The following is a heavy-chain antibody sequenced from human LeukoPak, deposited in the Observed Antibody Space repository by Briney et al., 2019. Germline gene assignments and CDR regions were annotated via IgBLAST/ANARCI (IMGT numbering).Heavy chain of an antibody. CDR3: AAYIVGVPH. J-gene: IGHJ4*02. CDR1: GFTVTTHY. D-gene: IGHD3-22*01. CDR2: LDLGGNT. Sequence: GGSPRLSCAASGFTVTTHYMSWVRQAPGKGLEWVSTLDLGGNTYYTDSVKGRFTISRDSSKNTLDLHMQSLRDEDTAVYYCAAYIVGVPHWGQGALVTVSS. V-gene: IGHV3-53*01.